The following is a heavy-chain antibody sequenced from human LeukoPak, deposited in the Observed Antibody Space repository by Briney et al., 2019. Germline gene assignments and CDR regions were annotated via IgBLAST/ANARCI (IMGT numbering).Heavy chain of an antibody. V-gene: IGHV3-23*01. CDR2: ISGSGGST. D-gene: IGHD3-22*01. CDR1: GFTFNTYA. CDR3: ARADYDNSGYYDY. J-gene: IGHJ4*02. Sequence: GGSLRLSCAASGFTFNTYAMSWVRQAPGKGLEWVSSISGSGGSTYYADSVKGRFTISRDNSKNMLYLQMNSLRAEDTAGYYCARADYDNSGYYDYWGQGTLVTVSS.